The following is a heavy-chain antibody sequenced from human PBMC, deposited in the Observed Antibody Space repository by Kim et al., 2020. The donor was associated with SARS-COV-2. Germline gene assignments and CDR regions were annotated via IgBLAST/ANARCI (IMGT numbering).Heavy chain of an antibody. D-gene: IGHD4-17*01. CDR1: GGSISSYY. V-gene: IGHV4-59*13. CDR3: ARDLGTVTT. J-gene: IGHJ5*02. Sequence: SETLSLTCTVSGGSISSYYWSWIRQPPGKGLEWIGYIYYSGSTNYNPSLKSRVTISVDTSKNQFSLKLSSVTAADTAVYYCARDLGTVTTWGQGTLVTVSS. CDR2: IYYSGST.